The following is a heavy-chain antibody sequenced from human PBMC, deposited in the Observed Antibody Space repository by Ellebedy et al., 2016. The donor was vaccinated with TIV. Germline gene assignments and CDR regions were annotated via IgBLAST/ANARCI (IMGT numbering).Heavy chain of an antibody. D-gene: IGHD3-10*01. CDR1: GLTLSNYW. J-gene: IGHJ1*01. CDR3: ASLHYLGFQY. CDR2: IKEDGNER. V-gene: IGHV3-7*01. Sequence: GGSLRLXXAASGLTLSNYWMSWVRQAPGKGLEWVANIKEDGNERYYVDSVKGRFTISRDNAKNSLYLQMNSLRAEDTAVYYCASLHYLGFQYWGQGTLVIVSS.